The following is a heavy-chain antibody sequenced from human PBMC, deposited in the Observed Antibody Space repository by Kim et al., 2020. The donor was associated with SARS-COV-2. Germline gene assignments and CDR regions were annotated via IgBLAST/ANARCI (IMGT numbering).Heavy chain of an antibody. CDR1: GGSFSGYY. Sequence: SETLSLTCAVYGGSFSGYYWSWIRQPPGKGLEWIGEINHSGSTNYNPSLKSRVTISVDTSKNQFSLKLTSVTAADTAVYYCARVRGVPLVLGYYYFGMDVWGEGTRVTVSS. J-gene: IGHJ6*01. D-gene: IGHD2-2*01. CDR3: ARVRGVPLVLGYYYFGMDV. CDR2: INHSGST. V-gene: IGHV4-34*01.